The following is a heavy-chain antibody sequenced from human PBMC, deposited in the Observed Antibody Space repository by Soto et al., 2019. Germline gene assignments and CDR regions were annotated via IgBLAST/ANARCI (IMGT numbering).Heavy chain of an antibody. D-gene: IGHD3-9*01. Sequence: EVQLLESGGGLVQPGGSLRLSCAASGFTFSNYAMTWVRQAPGKGLEWVSAINGDGGGNGGSTYYADSVKGRFTISRDNSRNTLYLHMNNQRVEDTAVYYCAKRPLTWYLGLDYWGQGALVTVSS. CDR1: GFTFSNYA. CDR2: INGDGGGNGGST. CDR3: AKRPLTWYLGLDY. V-gene: IGHV3-23*01. J-gene: IGHJ4*02.